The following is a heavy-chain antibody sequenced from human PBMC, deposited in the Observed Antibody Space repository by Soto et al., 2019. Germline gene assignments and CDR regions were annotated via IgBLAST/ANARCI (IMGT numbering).Heavy chain of an antibody. D-gene: IGHD4-4*01. J-gene: IGHJ4*02. CDR1: GFTFSEYW. Sequence: EVQLVESGGGLVQPGGSLRLPCEASGFTFSEYWMHWVRQVPGKGLVWVSRLKSDGTYTDYADSVRGRFTISRDSAKNTVFLQMNNLRVEGTAKYYFEISNRPVGNYWGQGILVTVSS. V-gene: IGHV3-74*01. CDR3: EISNRPVGNY. CDR2: LKSDGTYT.